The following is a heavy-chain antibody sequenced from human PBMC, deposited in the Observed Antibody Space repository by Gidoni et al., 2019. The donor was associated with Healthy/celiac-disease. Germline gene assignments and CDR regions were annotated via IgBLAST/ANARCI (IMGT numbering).Heavy chain of an antibody. CDR1: GFTFDDYG. CDR2: INWNGGST. CDR3: ARVDYYGSGSYYNGVDY. D-gene: IGHD3-10*01. Sequence: EVQLAESGGGVVRHGGSLRLSCAAPGFTFDDYGMSWVRQAPGKGLEWVSGINWNGGSTGYADSVKGRFTISRDNAKNSLYLQMNSLRAEDTALYYCARVDYYGSGSYYNGVDYWGQGTLVTVSS. J-gene: IGHJ4*02. V-gene: IGHV3-20*04.